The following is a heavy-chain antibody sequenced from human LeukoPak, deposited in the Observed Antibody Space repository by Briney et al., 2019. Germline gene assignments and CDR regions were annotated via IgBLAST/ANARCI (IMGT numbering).Heavy chain of an antibody. Sequence: PSETLSLTCTVSGGSISNYYWSWIWQPPGTALEWIAYMYNSVSNYTPSLKSRVTISVDTSKNQFYMKLSSVTAADTAVYYCARHRARDGYNALAYWGQGTLVTVSS. J-gene: IGHJ4*02. CDR1: GGSISNYY. CDR2: MYNSVS. D-gene: IGHD5-24*01. V-gene: IGHV4-59*08. CDR3: ARHRARDGYNALAY.